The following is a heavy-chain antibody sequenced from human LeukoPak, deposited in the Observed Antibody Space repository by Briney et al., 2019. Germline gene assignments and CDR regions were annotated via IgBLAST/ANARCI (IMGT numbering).Heavy chain of an antibody. V-gene: IGHV3-7*03. CDR3: AKLGTSSGWYSYFDY. Sequence: AGGSLRLSCAASGLSFSSYWMSWVRQAPGKGLEWVANIKQDGSEKYYVDSVKGRFTISRDNAKNSLYLQMNSLRAEDTAVYYCAKLGTSSGWYSYFDYWGQGTLVTVSS. CDR2: IKQDGSEK. CDR1: GLSFSSYW. D-gene: IGHD6-19*01. J-gene: IGHJ4*02.